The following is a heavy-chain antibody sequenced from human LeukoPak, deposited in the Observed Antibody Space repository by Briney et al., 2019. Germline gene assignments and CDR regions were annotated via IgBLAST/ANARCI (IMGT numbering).Heavy chain of an antibody. CDR3: AREWFGELLPDY. CDR2: ISSSSSYI. CDR1: GFTFSSYS. Sequence: GGSLRLSCAASGFTFSSYSMSWVRQAPGKGLEWVSSISSSSSYIYYADSVKRRFTISRDNAKNSLYLQMNSLRAEDTAVYYCAREWFGELLPDYWGQGTLVTVSS. J-gene: IGHJ4*02. D-gene: IGHD3-10*01. V-gene: IGHV3-21*01.